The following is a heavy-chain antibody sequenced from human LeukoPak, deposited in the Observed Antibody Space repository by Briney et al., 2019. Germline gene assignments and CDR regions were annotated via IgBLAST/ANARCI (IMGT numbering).Heavy chain of an antibody. D-gene: IGHD1-26*01. CDR3: ATEKDLLLDS. J-gene: IGHJ5*01. Sequence: ASVKVSCKVSGYSLSELSTHWVRQAPGQGLEWMGGFDPGDDETIYAQKFQGRVTMTEDTSTDTAYLELSSLRSEDTAVYFCATEKDLLLDSWGQGTPVAVSS. CDR1: GYSLSELS. CDR2: FDPGDDET. V-gene: IGHV1-24*01.